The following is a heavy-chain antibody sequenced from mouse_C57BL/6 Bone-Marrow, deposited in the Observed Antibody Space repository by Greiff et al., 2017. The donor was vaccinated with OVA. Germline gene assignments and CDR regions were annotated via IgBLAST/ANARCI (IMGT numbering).Heavy chain of an antibody. CDR3: TTCRY. Sequence: EVQLQQSGAELVRPGASVKLSCTASGYNIKDYYMHWVKERPEQGLEWIGWIDPENGDTEYASKFQGKATITADTSSKTVYLHLSSLTSEDTAVYYCTTCRYSGQGTTLPVSS. V-gene: IGHV14-4*01. CDR1: GYNIKDYY. CDR2: IDPENGDT. J-gene: IGHJ2*01.